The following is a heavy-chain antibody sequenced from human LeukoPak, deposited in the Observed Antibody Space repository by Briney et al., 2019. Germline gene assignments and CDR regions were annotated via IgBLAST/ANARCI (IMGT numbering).Heavy chain of an antibody. D-gene: IGHD3-3*01. CDR1: GFXXXXXX. CDR3: ARERNFYYYDY. Sequence: GGSLRLSCAASGFXXXXXXXTXVXXXPGXXXXXVSSITGXCNYIXYADSVKGRFTISRDNAQNPLFLELNSLRGEDTAVXYCARERNFYYYDYWGQGALVTVSS. CDR2: ITGXCNYI. V-gene: IGHV3-21*01. J-gene: IGHJ4*02.